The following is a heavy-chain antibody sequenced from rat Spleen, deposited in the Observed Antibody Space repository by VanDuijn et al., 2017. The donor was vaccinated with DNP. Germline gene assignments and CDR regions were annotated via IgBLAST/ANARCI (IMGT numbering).Heavy chain of an antibody. V-gene: IGHV3-1*01. CDR2: ISYSGST. D-gene: IGHD1-5*01. J-gene: IGHJ2*01. CDR1: GYSITRNY. CDR3: ARWYNFFDY. Sequence: EVQLQESGPGLVKPSQSLSLTCSVTGYSITRNYWGWIRKFPGNKMEWIGHISYSGSTSYHPSLKSRIYITRDTSKNQFFLQLNSVTTEDTATYYCARWYNFFDYWGQGVMVTVSS.